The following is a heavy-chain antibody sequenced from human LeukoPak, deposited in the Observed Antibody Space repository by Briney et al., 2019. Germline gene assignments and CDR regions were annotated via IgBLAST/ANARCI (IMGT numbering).Heavy chain of an antibody. CDR1: GASITKYY. V-gene: IGHV4-59*01. CDR3: AGRVATGSMDV. Sequence: TSETLSLTCTVSGASITKYYWYWIRQPPGKGLEWIGYTYYSGSTNYNPSPKSRVSMSADTSKNQFSLNLRSVTAADTAVYYCAGRVATGSMDVWGQGTTVPVSS. D-gene: IGHD5-12*01. J-gene: IGHJ6*02. CDR2: TYYSGST.